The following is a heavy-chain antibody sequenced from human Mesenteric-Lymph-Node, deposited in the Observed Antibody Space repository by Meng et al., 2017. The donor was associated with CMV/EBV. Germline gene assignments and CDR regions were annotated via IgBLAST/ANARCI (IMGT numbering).Heavy chain of an antibody. CDR2: IYYSGST. J-gene: IGHJ4*02. Sequence: QLQLQESGPGLVKPSETLSLTCTVSGGSISSSSYYWGWIRQPPGKGLEWIGSIYYSGSTHYNPSLKSRVTISVDTSKNQFSLKLSSVTAADTAVYYCARDGDYYDSSGYNPFDYWGQGTLVTVSS. CDR3: ARDGDYYDSSGYNPFDY. D-gene: IGHD3-22*01. CDR1: GGSISSSSYY. V-gene: IGHV4-39*07.